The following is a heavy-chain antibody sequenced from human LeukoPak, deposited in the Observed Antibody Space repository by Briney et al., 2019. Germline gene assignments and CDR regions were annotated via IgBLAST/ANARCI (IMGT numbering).Heavy chain of an antibody. Sequence: ASVKVSCKASGYTFSSYGISCVRQAPGQGLEWMGWISAYNGNTNYAQKLQGRVAMTTDTSTSTAYMELRSLRSDDTAVYYCATTGDSSSWYYFDYWGQGTLVTVSS. CDR2: ISAYNGNT. CDR1: GYTFSSYG. J-gene: IGHJ4*02. CDR3: ATTGDSSSWYYFDY. D-gene: IGHD6-13*01. V-gene: IGHV1-18*01.